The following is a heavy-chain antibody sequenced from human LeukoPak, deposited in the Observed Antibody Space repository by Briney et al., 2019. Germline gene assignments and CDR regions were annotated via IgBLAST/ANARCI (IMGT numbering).Heavy chain of an antibody. CDR2: ISTSSTYI. CDR3: ARDASGSSIGLIDF. CDR1: EFTLRSYS. D-gene: IGHD1-26*01. J-gene: IGHJ4*02. Sequence: GGSLRLSCAASEFTLRSYSMHWVRQAPGKGLEWVSYISTSSTYIYYADLVRGRFSISRDNAKNSLYLHMNSLKADDTAVYYCARDASGSSIGLIDFWGQGTLVTVSS. V-gene: IGHV3-21*01.